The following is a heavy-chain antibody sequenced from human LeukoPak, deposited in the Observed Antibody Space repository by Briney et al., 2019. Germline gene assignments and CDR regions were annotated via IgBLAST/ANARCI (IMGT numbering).Heavy chain of an antibody. CDR2: ISGSGGST. V-gene: IGHV3-23*01. Sequence: PGGSLRLSCAASGFTFSSYGMSWVRQAPGKGLEWVSAISGSGGSTYYADSVKGRFTISRDNSKNTLYLQMNSLRAEDTAVYYCAKDVLYGSGSYDYFDYWGQGTLVTVSS. J-gene: IGHJ4*02. CDR1: GFTFSSYG. D-gene: IGHD3-10*01. CDR3: AKDVLYGSGSYDYFDY.